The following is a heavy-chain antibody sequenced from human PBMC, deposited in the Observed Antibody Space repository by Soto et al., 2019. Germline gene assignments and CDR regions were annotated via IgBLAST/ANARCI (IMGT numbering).Heavy chain of an antibody. CDR1: GFTFDDYA. J-gene: IGHJ6*03. Sequence: GGSLRLSCAASGFTFDDYAMHWVRQAPGKGLEWVSGISWNSGSIGYADSVKGRFTISRDNAKNSLYLQMNSLRAEDTALYYCAKAGYSHSMDVWGKXTTVTVSS. CDR3: AKAGYSHSMDV. CDR2: ISWNSGSI. V-gene: IGHV3-9*01. D-gene: IGHD4-4*01.